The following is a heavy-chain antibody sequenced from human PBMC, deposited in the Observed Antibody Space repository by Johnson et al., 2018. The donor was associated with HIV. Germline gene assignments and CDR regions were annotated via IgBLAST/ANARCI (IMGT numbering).Heavy chain of an antibody. V-gene: IGHV3-64*07. Sequence: VQLVESGGGVVQPGRSLRLSCAASGFTFNTYAMHWVRQAPGKGLEYVSAISRDGGSTFYADSVKDRFTIFRDNSKSTLYLQMDSLRAEDMAVYFCAIPYYFDTGAYHWGQGTMVTVSS. J-gene: IGHJ3*01. D-gene: IGHD3-22*01. CDR1: GFTFNTYA. CDR3: AIPYYFDTGAYH. CDR2: ISRDGGST.